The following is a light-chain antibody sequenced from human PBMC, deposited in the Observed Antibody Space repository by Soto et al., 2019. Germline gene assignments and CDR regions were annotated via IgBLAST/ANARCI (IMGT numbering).Light chain of an antibody. CDR3: QQRSDLLT. Sequence: MKLSPAAVSVSPKERATLSCRASQSISNLLAWYQQKPGQAPRLLMYGASTRATGFPDRFSGSGSGTEFTLTISSLEPEDFAGYYCQQRSDLLTFGGGTKVDIK. CDR2: GAS. J-gene: IGKJ4*01. V-gene: IGKV3D-15*01. CDR1: QSISNL.